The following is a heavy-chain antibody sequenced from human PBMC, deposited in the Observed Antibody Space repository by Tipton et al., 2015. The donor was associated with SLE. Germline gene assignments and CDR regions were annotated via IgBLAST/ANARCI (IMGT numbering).Heavy chain of an antibody. CDR3: ARHEDGWIDF. CDR1: GGSLKTYY. Sequence: TLSLTCTLSGGSLKTYYWYWIRQPAGKGLEWIGRIYSSGNTNYNPSLKSRVTISADTSKNQLSLSLRSVTASDTAVYYCARHEDGWIDFWGQGALVTVSS. CDR2: IYSSGNT. J-gene: IGHJ4*02. D-gene: IGHD2-2*03. V-gene: IGHV4-4*07.